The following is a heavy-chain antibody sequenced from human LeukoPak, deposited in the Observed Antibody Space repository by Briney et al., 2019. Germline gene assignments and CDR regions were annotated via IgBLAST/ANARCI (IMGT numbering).Heavy chain of an antibody. V-gene: IGHV3-33*01. D-gene: IGHD6-19*01. Sequence: GGSLRLSCAASGFTFSNYGMHWVRQAPGKGLEWVALIWFDGRNKFHADSVKGRFSISRDNSKNTLFLQMNSLRAEDTAVYYCAREWGPIAVSGGPGYWGQGALVTVSS. CDR3: AREWGPIAVSGGPGY. CDR2: IWFDGRNK. J-gene: IGHJ4*02. CDR1: GFTFSNYG.